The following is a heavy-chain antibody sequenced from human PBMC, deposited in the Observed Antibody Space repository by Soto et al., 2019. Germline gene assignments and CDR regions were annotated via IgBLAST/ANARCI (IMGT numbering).Heavy chain of an antibody. Sequence: QVQLQQWGAGLLKPSETRSLTCAVYGGSFSGYYWSWIRQPPGKGLEWIGEVNHSGSTNYNPSLKSRVTISVDTSKNQFSLKLSSVTAADTAVYYCARASIFWSGSSFDYWGQGTLVTVSS. CDR3: ARASIFWSGSSFDY. D-gene: IGHD3-3*01. V-gene: IGHV4-34*01. J-gene: IGHJ4*02. CDR1: GGSFSGYY. CDR2: VNHSGST.